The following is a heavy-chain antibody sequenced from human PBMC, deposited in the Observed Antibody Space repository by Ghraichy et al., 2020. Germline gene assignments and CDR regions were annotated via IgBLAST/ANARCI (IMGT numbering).Heavy chain of an antibody. J-gene: IGHJ4*02. Sequence: GALRLSCAASGFTFSSYGMHWVRQAPGKGLEWVAVIWYDGSNKYYADSVKGRFTISRDNSKNTLYLQMNSLRAEDTAVYYCAREYSSSGAYFDYWGQGTLVTVSS. D-gene: IGHD6-6*01. CDR3: AREYSSSGAYFDY. V-gene: IGHV3-33*01. CDR2: IWYDGSNK. CDR1: GFTFSSYG.